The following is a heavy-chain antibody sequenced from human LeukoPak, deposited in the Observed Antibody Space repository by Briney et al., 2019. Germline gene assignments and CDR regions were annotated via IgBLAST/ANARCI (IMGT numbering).Heavy chain of an antibody. CDR1: GFTFRTYS. J-gene: IGHJ3*02. Sequence: GSLRLSCAASGFTFRTYSMNWVRQAPGKGLEWVSYISSSSSSIFYSDSVKGRFTISRDNAKNSLYLQMNSLRDEDTAVYYCAREPRESCAAFDIWGQVTMVTVSS. V-gene: IGHV3-48*02. CDR2: ISSSSSSI. CDR3: AREPRESCAAFDI.